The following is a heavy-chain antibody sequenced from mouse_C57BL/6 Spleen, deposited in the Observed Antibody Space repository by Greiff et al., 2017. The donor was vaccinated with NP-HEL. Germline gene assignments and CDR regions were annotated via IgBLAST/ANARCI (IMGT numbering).Heavy chain of an antibody. Sequence: EVQLQQSGPELVKPGASVKMSCKASGYTFTDYNMHWVKQSPGKSLEWIGYINPNNGGTSYNQKFKGKATLTVNKSSSTAYMELRSLTSEDSAVYYCARRRYYGSSPFDYWGQGTTLTVSS. J-gene: IGHJ2*01. CDR1: GYTFTDYN. D-gene: IGHD1-1*01. CDR2: INPNNGGT. CDR3: ARRRYYGSSPFDY. V-gene: IGHV1-22*01.